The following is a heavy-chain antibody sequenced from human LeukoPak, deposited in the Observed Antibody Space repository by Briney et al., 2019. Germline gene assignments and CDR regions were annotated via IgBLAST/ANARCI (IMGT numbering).Heavy chain of an antibody. Sequence: PGGSLRLSCAASGFTFSNTYMSWVRQAPGKGLEWVSLIYSGGGTYSADSVKGRFTISRDNSKNTLYLHMNSLRAEDTAVYYCAKDRAGFWSGYYIYWGQGTLVTVSS. V-gene: IGHV3-53*05. CDR2: IYSGGGT. CDR3: AKDRAGFWSGYYIY. J-gene: IGHJ4*02. CDR1: GFTFSNTY. D-gene: IGHD3-3*01.